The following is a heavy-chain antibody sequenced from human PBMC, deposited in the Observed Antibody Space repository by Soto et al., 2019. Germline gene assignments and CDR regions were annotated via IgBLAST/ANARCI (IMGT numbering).Heavy chain of an antibody. J-gene: IGHJ6*02. CDR1: GFTFSNAW. D-gene: IGHD3-10*01. Sequence: GGSLRLSCAASGFTFSNAWMNWVRQAPGKGLEWVGRIKSKTDGGTTDYAAPVKGRFTISRDDSKNTLYLQMNSLKTEDTAVDYCTTGAGFDYYNGRDVGAQGTTVTVSS. CDR2: IKSKTDGGTT. CDR3: TTGAGFDYYNGRDV. V-gene: IGHV3-15*07.